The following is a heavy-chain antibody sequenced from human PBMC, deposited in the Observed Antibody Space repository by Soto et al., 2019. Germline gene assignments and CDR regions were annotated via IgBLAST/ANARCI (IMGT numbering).Heavy chain of an antibody. CDR3: ARAGYYDSSGYGFDY. J-gene: IGHJ4*02. CDR1: GFTFSSYG. D-gene: IGHD3-22*01. CDR2: IWYDGSNK. V-gene: IGHV3-33*01. Sequence: PGGSLRLSCAASGFTFSSYGMHWVRQAPGKGLEWVAVIWYDGSNKYYADSVKGRFTISRDNSKNTLYLQMNSLRAEDTAVYYCARAGYYDSSGYGFDYWGQGTLVTVS.